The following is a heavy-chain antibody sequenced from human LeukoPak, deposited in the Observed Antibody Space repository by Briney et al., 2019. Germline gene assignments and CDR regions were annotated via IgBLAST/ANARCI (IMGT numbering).Heavy chain of an antibody. D-gene: IGHD3-10*01. J-gene: IGHJ4*02. CDR1: GFTFSSYG. CDR3: ARLLTYYYGSGSYGVDY. Sequence: GGSLRLSCAASGFTFSSYGMHWVRQAPGKGLEWVAVIWYDGSNKYYADSVKGRFTISRDNSKNTLYLQMNSLRAEDTAVYYCARLLTYYYGSGSYGVDYWGQGTLVTVSS. CDR2: IWYDGSNK. V-gene: IGHV3-33*01.